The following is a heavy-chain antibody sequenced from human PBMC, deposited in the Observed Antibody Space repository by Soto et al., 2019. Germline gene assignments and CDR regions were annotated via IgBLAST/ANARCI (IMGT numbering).Heavy chain of an antibody. D-gene: IGHD6-19*01. CDR1: GFSFSSYA. Sequence: GVSLRVSCAASGFSFSSYAMGWVRQSPGQGLEWVSAIGGSGGSTHYADSVKGRFTISRDNSKNTLYLQMNSLRADDTAFYYCAKIAEAVAGTVYGYWGQGTLVTVSS. CDR3: AKIAEAVAGTVYGY. CDR2: IGGSGGST. J-gene: IGHJ4*02. V-gene: IGHV3-23*01.